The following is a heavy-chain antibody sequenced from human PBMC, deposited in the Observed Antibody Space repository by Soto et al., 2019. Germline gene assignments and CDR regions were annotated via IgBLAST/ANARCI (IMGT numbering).Heavy chain of an antibody. Sequence: QVQLQESGPGLVKPSQTLSLTCTVSGGSISSGGYYWSWIRQHPGKGLEWIGYIYYSGSTYYNPSLKIRVTISADTSKNQCSLKLSSVNAADTAVYYCARDLTTVTQEGGYYYYGMDVWGQGTTVTVSS. CDR3: ARDLTTVTQEGGYYYYGMDV. V-gene: IGHV4-31*03. CDR2: IYYSGST. D-gene: IGHD4-17*01. J-gene: IGHJ6*02. CDR1: GGSISSGGYY.